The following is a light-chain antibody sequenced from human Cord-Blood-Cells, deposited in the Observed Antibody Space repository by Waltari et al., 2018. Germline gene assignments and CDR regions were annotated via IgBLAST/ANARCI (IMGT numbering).Light chain of an antibody. Sequence: TQSPATLSASVGDRVTITCRASQGISNYLAWYQQKPGKVPKLLIYAASTLQSGVPSRFSGSGSGTDFTLTISSLQPEDVATYYCQKYNSAPWTFGQGTKVEIK. CDR3: QKYNSAPWT. J-gene: IGKJ1*01. CDR1: QGISNY. V-gene: IGKV1-27*01. CDR2: AAS.